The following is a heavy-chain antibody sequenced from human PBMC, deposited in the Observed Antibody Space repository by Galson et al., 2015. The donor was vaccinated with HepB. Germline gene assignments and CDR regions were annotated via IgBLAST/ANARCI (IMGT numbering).Heavy chain of an antibody. CDR3: AKTFYSGELGEVWDA. V-gene: IGHV3-23*01. CDR2: INVAGGTA. D-gene: IGHD2/OR15-2a*01. Sequence: SLRLSCAASGVTFTNYAMSWVRQAPGRGLEWVSLINVAGGTAYADSVKGRFTISRDNSKNTLFLQMDTLRAEDTAVYYCAKTFYSGELGEVWDAWGQGTLVTVSS. J-gene: IGHJ5*02. CDR1: GVTFTNYA.